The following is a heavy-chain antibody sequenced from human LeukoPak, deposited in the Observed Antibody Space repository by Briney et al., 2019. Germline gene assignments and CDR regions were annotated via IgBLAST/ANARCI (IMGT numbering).Heavy chain of an antibody. CDR2: IYTSGST. CDR3: AREAYYDFWSGYNC. CDR1: GGSISSYY. J-gene: IGHJ4*02. Sequence: SETLSLTCTVSGGSISSYYWSWIRQPAGKGLEWIGRIYTSGSTNYNPSLKSRVTMSVDTSKDQFSLKLSSVTAADTAVYYCAREAYYDFWSGYNCWGQGTLVTVSS. D-gene: IGHD3-3*01. V-gene: IGHV4-4*07.